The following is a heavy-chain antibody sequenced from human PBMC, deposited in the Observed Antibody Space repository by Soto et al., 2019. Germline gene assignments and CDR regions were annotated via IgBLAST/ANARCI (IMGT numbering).Heavy chain of an antibody. Sequence: QVQLVQSGAEVKKPGSSVKVSCKASGGTFSSYAISWVRQAPGQGLEWMGGIIPIFGTANYAQKFQGRVKITSDESTSTAYMDLSSLRSEDTAVYYCESRYGITMVRGVHYYYYDGMDVWGQGTTVTVSS. CDR3: ESRYGITMVRGVHYYYYDGMDV. CDR1: GGTFSSYA. J-gene: IGHJ6*02. CDR2: IIPIFGTA. V-gene: IGHV1-69*01. D-gene: IGHD3-10*01.